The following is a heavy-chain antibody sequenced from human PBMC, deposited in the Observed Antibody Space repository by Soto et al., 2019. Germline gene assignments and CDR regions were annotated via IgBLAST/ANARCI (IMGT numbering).Heavy chain of an antibody. J-gene: IGHJ5*02. CDR2: IYHSGST. V-gene: IGHV4-4*02. Sequence: PSETLSLTCAFSCGSISSSNWWSWVRQPPGKGLEWIGEIYHSGSTNYNPSLKSRVTISVDKSKNQFSLKLSSVTAADTAVYYCARAGVTTSGWWFDPWGQGTLVTVSS. CDR3: ARAGVTTSGWWFDP. D-gene: IGHD4-17*01. CDR1: CGSISSSNW.